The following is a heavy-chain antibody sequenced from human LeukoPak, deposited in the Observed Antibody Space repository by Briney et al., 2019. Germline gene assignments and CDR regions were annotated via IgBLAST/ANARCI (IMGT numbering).Heavy chain of an antibody. V-gene: IGHV3-23*01. Sequence: GGSLRLSCAASGFTFNDYAMSWVRQAPGKGLEWVSGISGSGRITYYADSVKGRLTISRDNSKNTLYLQMNSLRGEDTAIYFCAKESTGWYAYWGQGTLVTVSS. CDR3: AKESTGWYAY. CDR2: ISGSGRIT. D-gene: IGHD6-19*01. J-gene: IGHJ4*02. CDR1: GFTFNDYA.